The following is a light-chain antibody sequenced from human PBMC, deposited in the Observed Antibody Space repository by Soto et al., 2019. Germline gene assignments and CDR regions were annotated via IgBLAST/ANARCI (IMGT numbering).Light chain of an antibody. CDR1: KLGDKY. Sequence: SYELTQPPSVSVSPGQTASITCSGDKLGDKYACWYQQKPGQSPVLVIYQDSKRPSGIPERFYGSNSGNTATLTISGTQAMDEADDYCQAWDSSTAVVFGGGTKLTVL. CDR3: QAWDSSTAVV. V-gene: IGLV3-1*01. J-gene: IGLJ2*01. CDR2: QDS.